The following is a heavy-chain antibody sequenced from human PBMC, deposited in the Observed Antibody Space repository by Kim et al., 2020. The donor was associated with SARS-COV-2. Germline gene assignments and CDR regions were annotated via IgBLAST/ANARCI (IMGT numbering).Heavy chain of an antibody. CDR1: GYTLTELS. Sequence: ASVKVSCKVSGYTLTELSMHWVRQAPGKGLEWMGGFDPEDGETIYAQKFQGRVTMTEDTSTDTAYMELSSLRSEDTAVYYCATDGGDYVIGSDYYGMDVWGQGTTVTVSS. CDR2: FDPEDGET. CDR3: ATDGGDYVIGSDYYGMDV. J-gene: IGHJ6*02. V-gene: IGHV1-24*01. D-gene: IGHD4-17*01.